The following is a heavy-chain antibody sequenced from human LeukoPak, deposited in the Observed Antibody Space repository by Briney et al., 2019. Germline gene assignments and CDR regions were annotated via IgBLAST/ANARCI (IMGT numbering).Heavy chain of an antibody. V-gene: IGHV4-59*03. CDR3: ALAPNSNWFDF. J-gene: IGHJ5*01. CDR1: GDSTSNFY. D-gene: IGHD2-8*01. Sequence: PSETLSLTCTVSGDSTSNFYWNWVRQSPGKGLEWIGNIHYSGSSVHNPSLKSRGTIPIDTSRRQFFLKLNSVTAADTAVYFCALAPNSNWFDFWGPGTLVTVSS. CDR2: IHYSGSS.